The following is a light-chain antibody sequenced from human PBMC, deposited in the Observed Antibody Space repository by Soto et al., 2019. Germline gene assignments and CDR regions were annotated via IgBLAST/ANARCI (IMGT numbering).Light chain of an antibody. Sequence: QSALTQPASVSGSPGQSITISCTGTSNDVGGYNYVSWYQQYPGKAPKLMIFEVSNRPSGVSNRFSGSNSANTASLTISGLQAEDEADYYCSSYTTSTTWVFGGGTKLTVL. V-gene: IGLV2-14*01. CDR1: SNDVGGYNY. CDR2: EVS. CDR3: SSYTTSTTWV. J-gene: IGLJ3*02.